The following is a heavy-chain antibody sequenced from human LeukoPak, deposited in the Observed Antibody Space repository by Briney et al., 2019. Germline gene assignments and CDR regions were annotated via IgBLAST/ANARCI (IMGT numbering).Heavy chain of an antibody. V-gene: IGHV4-59*01. CDR2: IYYSGST. CDR3: AREGAFDV. Sequence: SETLSLTCTVSGGSISSYYWSWIRQPPGKGLEWIGYIYYSGSTNYNPSLKSRVTVSVDTSKNQFSLKLTSVTAADTAVYYCAREGAFDVWGQGTRVTVSS. CDR1: GGSISSYY. J-gene: IGHJ3*01.